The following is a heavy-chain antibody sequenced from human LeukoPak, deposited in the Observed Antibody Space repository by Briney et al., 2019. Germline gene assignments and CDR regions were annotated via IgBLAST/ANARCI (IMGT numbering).Heavy chain of an antibody. Sequence: ASVKVSCKASGYTFTRYDINWGRQATGQELEWMGWINLNSGNTGYAQKFQGRVTMTRNMSISTVHMDLSSLRSEDTAVYYCARGHYYDSSGYSIDYWGQGTLVTVSS. CDR3: ARGHYYDSSGYSIDY. CDR2: INLNSGNT. V-gene: IGHV1-8*01. J-gene: IGHJ4*02. D-gene: IGHD3-22*01. CDR1: GYTFTRYD.